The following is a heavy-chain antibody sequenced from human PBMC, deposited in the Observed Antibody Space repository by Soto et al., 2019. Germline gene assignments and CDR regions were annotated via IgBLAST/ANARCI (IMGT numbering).Heavy chain of an antibody. J-gene: IGHJ4*02. CDR1: GFTFRSYV. CDR3: ARWGTTGGLDV. Sequence: QVQLVESGGGVVQPGTSLRLSCVGSGFTFRSYVIHWVRQAPGKGLAWVALTSYDGSNNFYGDSVKGRFTISRDNSRNTVELQMDSLRLEHTSLYYCARWGTTGGLDVWGQGTLVSVSS. V-gene: IGHV3-33*05. CDR2: TSYDGSNN. D-gene: IGHD3-16*01.